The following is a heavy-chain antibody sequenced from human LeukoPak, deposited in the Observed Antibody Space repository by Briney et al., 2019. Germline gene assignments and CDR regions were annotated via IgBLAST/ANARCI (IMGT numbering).Heavy chain of an antibody. V-gene: IGHV3-66*01. Sequence: GGSLRHSCAASGFTVSSNYMSWVRQAPGKGLEWVSVIYSGGSTYYADSVKGRFTISRDNSKNTLYLQMNSLRAEDTAVYYCASGSEDYYFDYWGQGTLVTVSS. CDR2: IYSGGST. CDR1: GFTVSSNY. J-gene: IGHJ4*02. CDR3: ASGSEDYYFDY. D-gene: IGHD2-15*01.